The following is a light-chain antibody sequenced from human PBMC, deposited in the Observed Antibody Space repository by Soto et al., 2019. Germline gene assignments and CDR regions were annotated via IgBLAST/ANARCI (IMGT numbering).Light chain of an antibody. J-gene: IGKJ5*01. V-gene: IGKV1-9*01. CDR3: QQLFDSPIT. CDR1: QVISSA. Sequence: GYSVTIACLATQVISSALAWYQVKPGKAPKHLIYAASTLESWVPSRFSATVSGTEFSLTITSLQPEDFATYYCQQLFDSPITFGQGTRLEIK. CDR2: AAS.